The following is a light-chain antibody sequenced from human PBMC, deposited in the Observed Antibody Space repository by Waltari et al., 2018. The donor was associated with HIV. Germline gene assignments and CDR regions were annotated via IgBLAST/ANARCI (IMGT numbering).Light chain of an antibody. V-gene: IGKV4-1*01. Sequence: DIVMTQSPDYLAVSLGERATLNCKSSQSLLYSSNNKNYLAWYQQKPGQPPKLLFYWASTRESGVPNRFSGSGSGTEFTLTISSLQSEDFAVYYCQQYNNWPLTFGGGTKVEIK. CDR2: WAS. CDR1: QSLLYSSNNKNY. J-gene: IGKJ4*01. CDR3: QQYNNWPLT.